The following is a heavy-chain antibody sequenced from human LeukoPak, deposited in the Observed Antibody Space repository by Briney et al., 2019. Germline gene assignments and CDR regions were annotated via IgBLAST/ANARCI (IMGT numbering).Heavy chain of an antibody. V-gene: IGHV1-2*06. CDR1: GYTFTGYY. CDR3: ARGRILEWLLPLNP. Sequence: ASVKVSCKASGYTFTGYYMHWVRQAPGQGLEWMGRINPNSGGTNYAQKFQGRVTMTRDTSISTAYMELSRLRSDDTAVYYCARGRILEWLLPLNPWGQGTLVTVSS. D-gene: IGHD3-3*01. J-gene: IGHJ5*02. CDR2: INPNSGGT.